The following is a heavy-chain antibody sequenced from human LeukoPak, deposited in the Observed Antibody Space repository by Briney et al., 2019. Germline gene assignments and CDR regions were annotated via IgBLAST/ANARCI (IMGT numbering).Heavy chain of an antibody. V-gene: IGHV1-46*01. D-gene: IGHD1-7*01. J-gene: IGHJ5*02. CDR2: INPSGGST. CDR1: GYTFTSYY. CDR3: AREYGATGTTYWFDP. Sequence: ASVKVSCKASGYTFTSYYMHWVRQAPGQGLEWMGIINPSGGSTSYAQKFQGRVTMTRDTSTSTVYMELSSLRSEDTAVYYCAREYGATGTTYWFDPWGQGTLVTVSS.